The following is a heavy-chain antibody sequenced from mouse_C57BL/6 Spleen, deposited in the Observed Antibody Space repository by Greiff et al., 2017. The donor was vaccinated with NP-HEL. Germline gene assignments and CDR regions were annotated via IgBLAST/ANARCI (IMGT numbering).Heavy chain of an antibody. V-gene: IGHV1-82*01. CDR1: GYAFSSSW. J-gene: IGHJ3*01. D-gene: IGHD4-1*01. CDR2: IYPGDGDT. CDR3: VTGTSFAY. Sequence: QVQLQQSGPELVKPGASVKISCKASGYAFSSSWMNWVKQRPGKGLEWIGRIYPGDGDTNYNGKFKGKATLTADKSSRTAYMQLSSLTSEDSAVYFCVTGTSFAYWGQGTLVTVSA.